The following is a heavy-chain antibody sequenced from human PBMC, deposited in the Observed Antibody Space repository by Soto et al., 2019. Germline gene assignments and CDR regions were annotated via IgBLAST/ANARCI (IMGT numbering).Heavy chain of an antibody. V-gene: IGHV3-53*01. CDR2: MFSDGTT. CDR1: GLAVSNIY. D-gene: IGHD3-22*01. J-gene: IGHJ4*02. CDR3: ARLASSSVDY. Sequence: DVQLVEAGGGLIQPGGSLRLSCVVSGLAVSNIYMSWVRQTPGKGLEWVSIMFSDGTTHYGDSVKGRFIVSRDNSKNTLYLQMNSLRVEDTAVYYCARLASSSVDYWGQGTVVTVSS.